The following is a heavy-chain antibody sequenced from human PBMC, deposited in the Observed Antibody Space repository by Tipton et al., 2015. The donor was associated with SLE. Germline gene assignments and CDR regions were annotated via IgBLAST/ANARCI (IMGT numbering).Heavy chain of an antibody. CDR1: GFTFSSYE. D-gene: IGHD5-12*01. Sequence: SLRLSCAASGFTFSSYEMNWVRQAPGKGLEWVSYISSSGSSIYYADSVKGRFTISRDNVKNSLYLQMNSLRAEDTAVYYCARGQVADAFDIWGQGTMVTVSS. V-gene: IGHV3-48*03. CDR2: ISSSGSSI. CDR3: ARGQVADAFDI. J-gene: IGHJ3*02.